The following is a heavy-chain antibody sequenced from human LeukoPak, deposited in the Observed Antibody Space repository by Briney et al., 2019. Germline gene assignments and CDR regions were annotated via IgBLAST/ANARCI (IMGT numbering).Heavy chain of an antibody. CDR3: ASIQWTYYYGSGSRPGAFDI. CDR1: GFTFRNYN. J-gene: IGHJ3*02. D-gene: IGHD3-10*01. CDR2: IYSGGST. Sequence: PGGSLRLSCAASGFTFRNYNMNWVRQAPGKGLEWVSVIYSGGSTYYADSVKGRFTISRDNSKNTLYLQMNSLRAEDTAVYYCASIQWTYYYGSGSRPGAFDIWGQGTMVTVSS. V-gene: IGHV3-53*01.